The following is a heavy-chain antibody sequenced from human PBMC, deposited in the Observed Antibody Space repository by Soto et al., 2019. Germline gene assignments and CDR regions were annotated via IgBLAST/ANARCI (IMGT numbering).Heavy chain of an antibody. CDR3: ARVYCGGDCFNFDY. J-gene: IGHJ4*02. D-gene: IGHD2-21*02. CDR2: IYYSGST. CDR1: GGSISSGDYY. V-gene: IGHV4-30-4*01. Sequence: SETLSLTCTVSGGSISSGDYYWSWIRQPPGKGLEWIGYIYYSGSTYYNPSLKSRVTISVDTSKNQFSLKLSSVTAADTAVYYCARVYCGGDCFNFDYWGQGTLVTVSS.